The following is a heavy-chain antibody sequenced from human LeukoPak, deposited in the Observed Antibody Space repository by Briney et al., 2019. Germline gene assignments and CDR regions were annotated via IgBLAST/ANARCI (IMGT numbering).Heavy chain of an antibody. CDR1: GFTVRSNY. CDR2: IYSGGST. V-gene: IGHV3-53*01. Sequence: GGSLRLSCAASGFTVRSNYMSWVRQAPGKGLEWVSIIYSGGSTIYADSVKGRFTISRDNSKNTLYLHMNSLRAEDTAVYYCAKKGDAFDIWGQGTVVTVSS. J-gene: IGHJ3*02. CDR3: AKKGDAFDI.